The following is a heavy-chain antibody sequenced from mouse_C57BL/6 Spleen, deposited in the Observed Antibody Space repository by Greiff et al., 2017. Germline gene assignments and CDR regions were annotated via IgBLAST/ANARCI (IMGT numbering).Heavy chain of an antibody. CDR2: ISYDGSN. J-gene: IGHJ2*01. CDR1: GYSITSGYY. D-gene: IGHD1-1*01. Sequence: VQLKESGPGLVKPSQSLSLTCSVTGYSITSGYYWNWIRQFPGNKLEWMGYISYDGSNNYNPSLKNRISITRDTSKNQFFLKLNSVTTEDTATYYCARVTTVVAKNFDYWGQGTTLTVSS. V-gene: IGHV3-6*01. CDR3: ARVTTVVAKNFDY.